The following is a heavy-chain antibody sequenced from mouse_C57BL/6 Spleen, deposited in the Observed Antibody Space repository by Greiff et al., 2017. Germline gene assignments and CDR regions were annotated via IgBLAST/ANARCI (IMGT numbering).Heavy chain of an antibody. D-gene: IGHD2-1*01. V-gene: IGHV1-80*01. CDR1: GYAFSSYW. CDR3: ARGDGNYEYFDV. J-gene: IGHJ1*03. CDR2: IYPGDGDT. Sequence: QVQLQQSGAELVKPGASVKISCKASGYAFSSYWMNWVKQRPGKGLEWIGQIYPGDGDTNYNGKFKGKATLTAEKSSSTAYMQLSSLTSEDSAVYFCARGDGNYEYFDVWGTGTTVTVSS.